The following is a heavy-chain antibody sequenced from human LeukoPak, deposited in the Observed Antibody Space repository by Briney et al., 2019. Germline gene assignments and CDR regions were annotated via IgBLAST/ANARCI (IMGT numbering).Heavy chain of an antibody. D-gene: IGHD3-10*01. CDR1: GYIFITYY. Sequence: ASVKVSCKASGYIFITYYIHWVRQAPGQGLECMGIINPSVGTTTYAQKFQGRVSMTRDMSTNTVYMELSSLRSEDTAVYYCARDKFYYGSGSYSGYYMDVWGKGTTVAVSS. V-gene: IGHV1-46*01. J-gene: IGHJ6*03. CDR2: INPSVGTT. CDR3: ARDKFYYGSGSYSGYYMDV.